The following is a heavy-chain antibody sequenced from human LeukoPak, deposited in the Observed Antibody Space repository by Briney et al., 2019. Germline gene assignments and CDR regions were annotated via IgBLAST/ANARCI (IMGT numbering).Heavy chain of an antibody. CDR1: GYTFTSYY. D-gene: IGHD4/OR15-4a*01. J-gene: IGHJ5*02. Sequence: ASVKVSCKASGYTFTSYYMHWVRQAPGQGLEWMGIINPSGGSTSYAQKFQGRVTMTRDTSTSTVYMELSSLRSEDTAVYYCARDRVLQPAGNWFDPWGQGTLVAVSS. V-gene: IGHV1-46*01. CDR3: ARDRVLQPAGNWFDP. CDR2: INPSGGST.